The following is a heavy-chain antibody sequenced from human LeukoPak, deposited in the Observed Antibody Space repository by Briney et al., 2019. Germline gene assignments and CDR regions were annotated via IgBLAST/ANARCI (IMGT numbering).Heavy chain of an antibody. Sequence: GRSLRLSCAASGFTFSSYWMSWVRQAPGKGLEWVANIKQDGSEKYYVDSVKGRFTISRDNAKNSLYLQMNSLRAEDTAVYYCARASLRYFDWLLSHDALDIWGQGTMVTVSS. CDR1: GFTFSSYW. J-gene: IGHJ3*02. CDR2: IKQDGSEK. V-gene: IGHV3-7*01. CDR3: ARASLRYFDWLLSHDALDI. D-gene: IGHD3-9*01.